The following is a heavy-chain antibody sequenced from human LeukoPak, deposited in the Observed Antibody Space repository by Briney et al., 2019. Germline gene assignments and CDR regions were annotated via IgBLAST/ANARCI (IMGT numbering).Heavy chain of an antibody. D-gene: IGHD6-13*01. V-gene: IGHV4-39*01. CDR2: IYYSGST. Sequence: SDTLSLTCTVSGGSISSSSYYWGWIRQPPGKGLEWIGSIYYSGSTYYNPSLKSRVTISVDTSKNQFSLKLSSVTAADTAVYYCARRSSSWYLGGAFDYWGQGTLVTVSS. CDR3: ARRSSSWYLGGAFDY. J-gene: IGHJ4*02. CDR1: GGSISSSSYY.